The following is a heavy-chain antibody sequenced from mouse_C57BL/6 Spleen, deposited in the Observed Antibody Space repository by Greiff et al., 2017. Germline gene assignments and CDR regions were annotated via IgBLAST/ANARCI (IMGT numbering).Heavy chain of an antibody. CDR3: ARQGAFITTVAGYFDV. CDR1: GFTFSDYY. Sequence: EVNVVESGGGLVQPGGSLKLSCAASGFTFSDYYMYWVRQTPEKRLEWVAYISNGGGSTYYPDTVQGRFTISRDNAKNTLYLQMSRLKSEDTAMYYCARQGAFITTVAGYFDVWGTGTTVTVSS. J-gene: IGHJ1*03. CDR2: ISNGGGST. V-gene: IGHV5-12*01. D-gene: IGHD1-1*01.